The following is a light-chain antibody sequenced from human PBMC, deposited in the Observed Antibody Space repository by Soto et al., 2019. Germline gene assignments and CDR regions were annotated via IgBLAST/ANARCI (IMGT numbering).Light chain of an antibody. CDR3: QQSYSTSIT. CDR2: TAS. J-gene: IGKJ5*01. Sequence: DIQMTQSPSSLSASVGDRVTITCRASQTISNFLNWYQQTSGNAPKLLISTASTLQSGVPSRFSGSGSGTDFTLTINSLQPEDFATYYCQQSYSTSITFGQGTRREIK. CDR1: QTISNF. V-gene: IGKV1-39*01.